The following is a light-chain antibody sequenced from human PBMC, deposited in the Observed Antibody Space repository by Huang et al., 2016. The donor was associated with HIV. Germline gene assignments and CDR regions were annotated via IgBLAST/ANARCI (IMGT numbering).Light chain of an antibody. J-gene: IGKJ2*01. Sequence: EIVLTQSPATLSLSPGESATLSCKTSQSVFNYLAWYQQRPGQAPRLLIYDASNRATGVSARFSGSGSGTDFALTISSLESEDFAVYYCQQRSDWPRTFGQGTKLEI. CDR2: DAS. CDR3: QQRSDWPRT. CDR1: QSVFNY. V-gene: IGKV3-11*01.